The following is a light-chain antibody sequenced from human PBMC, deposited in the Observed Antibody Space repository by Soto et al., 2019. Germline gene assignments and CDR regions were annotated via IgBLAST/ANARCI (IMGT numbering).Light chain of an antibody. Sequence: IQMPQYPSTLSASVGDTVTITFRASHSISSLLSWYQQKPGKAPKLLIYKASSLESGVPSRFSGGGSGTEFTLTISSLQPDDFATYYCQQYNSYWTFGQGTKVDIK. V-gene: IGKV1-5*03. CDR2: KAS. J-gene: IGKJ1*01. CDR3: QQYNSYWT. CDR1: HSISSL.